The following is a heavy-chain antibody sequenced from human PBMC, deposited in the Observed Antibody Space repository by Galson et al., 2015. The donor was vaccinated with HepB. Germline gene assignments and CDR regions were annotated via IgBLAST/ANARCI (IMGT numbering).Heavy chain of an antibody. CDR1: GYTFTSYD. J-gene: IGHJ3*02. Sequence: SVTVSCKASGYTFTSYDINWVRQATGQGLEWMGWMNPNSGNTGYAQKFQGRVTMTRNTSISTAYMELSSLRSEDTAVYYCARLYCSGGSCDFPNAFDIWGQGTMVTVSS. CDR2: MNPNSGNT. CDR3: ARLYCSGGSCDFPNAFDI. D-gene: IGHD2-15*01. V-gene: IGHV1-8*01.